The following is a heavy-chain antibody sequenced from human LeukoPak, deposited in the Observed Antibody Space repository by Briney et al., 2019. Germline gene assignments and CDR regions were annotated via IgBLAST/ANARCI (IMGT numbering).Heavy chain of an antibody. CDR2: INPNSGGT. CDR1: GYTFTGYY. V-gene: IGHV1-2*02. D-gene: IGHD5-12*01. CDR3: ARGNRDLRGYSGYDYGPYYYYMDV. Sequence: ASVKVSCKASGYTFTGYYMHWVRQAPGQGLEWMGWINPNSGGTNYAQKFQGRVTMTRDTSISTAYMELSRLRSDDTAVYYCARGNRDLRGYSGYDYGPYYYYMDVWGEGTTVTVS. J-gene: IGHJ6*03.